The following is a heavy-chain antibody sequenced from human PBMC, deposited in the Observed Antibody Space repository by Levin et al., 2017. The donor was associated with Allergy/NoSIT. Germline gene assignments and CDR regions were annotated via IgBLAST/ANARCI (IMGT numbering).Heavy chain of an antibody. Sequence: PETLSLTCTVSGGSISSYYWSWIRQPPGKGLEWIGYIYYSGSTNYNPSLKSRVTISVDTSKNQFSLKLSSVTAADTAVYYCARAFVLKGTVTPDYWGQGTLVTVSS. CDR2: IYYSGST. CDR3: ARAFVLKGTVTPDY. V-gene: IGHV4-59*01. D-gene: IGHD4-17*01. J-gene: IGHJ4*02. CDR1: GGSISSYY.